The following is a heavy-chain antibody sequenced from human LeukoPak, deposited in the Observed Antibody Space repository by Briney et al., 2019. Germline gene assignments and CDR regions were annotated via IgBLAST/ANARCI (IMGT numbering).Heavy chain of an antibody. V-gene: IGHV3-66*01. CDR2: IHRGGNT. J-gene: IGHJ4*02. Sequence: SGGSLRLSCAASGFTVSGNYMSWVRQAPGKGLEWLSVIHRGGNTYYADSVKGRFTTSRDSSKNTVFLQMDSLRAEDTAVYYCARDPGYGLGVDYGDYWGQGTLVTVSS. CDR1: GFTVSGNY. CDR3: ARDPGYGLGVDYGDY. D-gene: IGHD3-10*01.